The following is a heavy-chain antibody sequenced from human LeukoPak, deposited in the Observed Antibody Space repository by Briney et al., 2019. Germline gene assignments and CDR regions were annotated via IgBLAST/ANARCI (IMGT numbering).Heavy chain of an antibody. J-gene: IGHJ2*01. V-gene: IGHV3-30*18. Sequence: RGSLRLSCAASGFTFSSYGIHWVRQAPGKGLEWVAVISYDGGNKYFADSVKGRFTISRDNSKNTVYLQTSSLRTDDTAVYYCAKTVEPMGKWYFDLWGRGTLDSLSS. CDR2: ISYDGGNK. D-gene: IGHD1-14*01. CDR1: GFTFSSYG. CDR3: AKTVEPMGKWYFDL.